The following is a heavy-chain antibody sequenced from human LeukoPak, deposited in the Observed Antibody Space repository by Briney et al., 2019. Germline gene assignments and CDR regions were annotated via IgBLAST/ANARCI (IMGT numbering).Heavy chain of an antibody. Sequence: GGSLRLSCAASGFTFSSYGMHWVRQAPGKGLEWVAFIHYDGSNKYYADSVKGRFTISRDRSKNTLYLQMISLRAEDTAVYYCARDESGDNDAFDIWGQGTMVTVSS. V-gene: IGHV3-30*02. CDR1: GFTFSSYG. D-gene: IGHD2-21*01. CDR2: IHYDGSNK. J-gene: IGHJ3*02. CDR3: ARDESGDNDAFDI.